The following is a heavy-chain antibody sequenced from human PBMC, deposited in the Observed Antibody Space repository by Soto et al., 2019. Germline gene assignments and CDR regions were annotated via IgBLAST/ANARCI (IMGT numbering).Heavy chain of an antibody. CDR2: IYYSGGT. Sequence: SETLSLTCTVSGGSISSSSYYWGWIRQPPGKGLEWIGNIYYSGGTYYNPSLKTRVTISVDTSKNQFSLKMSSATAADTAVYYCARHLRDSSPNYYMDVWGKGTTVTVSS. J-gene: IGHJ6*03. D-gene: IGHD6-13*01. CDR3: ARHLRDSSPNYYMDV. CDR1: GGSISSSSYY. V-gene: IGHV4-39*01.